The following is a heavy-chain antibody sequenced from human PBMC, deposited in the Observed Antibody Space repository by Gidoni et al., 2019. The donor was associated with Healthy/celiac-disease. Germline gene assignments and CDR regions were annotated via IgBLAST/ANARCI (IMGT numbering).Heavy chain of an antibody. D-gene: IGHD5-12*01. V-gene: IGHV1-69*01. Sequence: QVQLVQSGAEVKKPGSSVKVSCKASGGTFSSYATSWLRQAPGQVLEWMGGIIPSFGTANYAQKFQGRVTITADESTSTAYMELSSLRSEDTAVYYCARVVYSGYDWYYYYGMDVWGQGTTVTVSS. CDR2: IIPSFGTA. CDR1: GGTFSSYA. J-gene: IGHJ6*02. CDR3: ARVVYSGYDWYYYYGMDV.